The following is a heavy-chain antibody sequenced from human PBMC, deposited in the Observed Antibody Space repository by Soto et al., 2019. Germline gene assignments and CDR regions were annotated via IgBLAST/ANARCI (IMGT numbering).Heavy chain of an antibody. Sequence: ITLKESGPTLVKPTQTLTLTCTFSGFSLSTSGVGVGWIRQPPGKALEWLALIYWDDDKRYSPSLKSRLTITKDTAKNQGVLTMTTMDPVDPASYYCGRINTSSSNDYWGQGTLVTVSS. D-gene: IGHD6-6*01. CDR1: GFSLSTSGVG. J-gene: IGHJ4*02. CDR2: IYWDDDK. CDR3: GRINTSSSNDY. V-gene: IGHV2-5*02.